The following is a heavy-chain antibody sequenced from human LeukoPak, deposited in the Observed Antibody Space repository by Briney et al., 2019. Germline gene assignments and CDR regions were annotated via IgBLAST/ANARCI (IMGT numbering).Heavy chain of an antibody. V-gene: IGHV3-21*01. CDR3: TREMQQPHGGYSDI. D-gene: IGHD6-13*01. Sequence: PGGSLRLSCAASGFTFSSYSMNWVRQAPGKGLEWVSSISSSSSYIYYADSVKGRFTISRDKAKNSLYLQMNSLRADDTAVYYCTREMQQPHGGYSDIWGQGTMVTVSS. J-gene: IGHJ3*02. CDR1: GFTFSSYS. CDR2: ISSSSSYI.